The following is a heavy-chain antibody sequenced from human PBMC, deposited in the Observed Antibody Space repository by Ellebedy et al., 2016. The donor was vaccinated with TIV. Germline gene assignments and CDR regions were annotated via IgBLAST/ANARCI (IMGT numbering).Heavy chain of an antibody. V-gene: IGHV3-73*01. J-gene: IGHJ3*02. D-gene: IGHD3-10*01. Sequence: GGSLRLSCAASGFTFSGSAMHWVRQASGKGLEWVGRIRSKANSYATAYAASVKGRFTISRDDSKNTAYLQMNSLKTEDTAVYYCTRHDLGILWFGEYTDAFDIWGQGTMVTVSS. CDR2: IRSKANSYAT. CDR1: GFTFSGSA. CDR3: TRHDLGILWFGEYTDAFDI.